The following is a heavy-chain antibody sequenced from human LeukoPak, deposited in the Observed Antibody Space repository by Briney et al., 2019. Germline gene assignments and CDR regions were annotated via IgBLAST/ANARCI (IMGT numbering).Heavy chain of an antibody. D-gene: IGHD3-22*01. Sequence: ASVKVSCKASGYTFTSYAMHWVRQAPGQRLEWMGWTNAGNGNTKYSQKFQGRVTITRDTSASTAYMELSSLRSEDTAVYYCARSNYYDSSGSIPYYFDYWGQGTLVTVSS. V-gene: IGHV1-3*01. CDR3: ARSNYYDSSGSIPYYFDY. CDR1: GYTFTSYA. CDR2: TNAGNGNT. J-gene: IGHJ4*02.